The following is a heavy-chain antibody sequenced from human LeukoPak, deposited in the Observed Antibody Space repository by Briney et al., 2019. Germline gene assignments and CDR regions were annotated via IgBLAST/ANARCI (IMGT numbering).Heavy chain of an antibody. Sequence: GGSLRPSRAASGFTPRSYSIHRGRQAPGKGLEVVANIKEDGSEEYYVDSVKGRFSISRDNAKNSLHLQMNSLRAEDTAVYYCARDWLAGNPYHAFDLWGKGTMVTVSS. CDR3: ARDWLAGNPYHAFDL. V-gene: IGHV3-7*01. D-gene: IGHD3-22*01. CDR2: IKEDGSEE. CDR1: GFTPRSYS. J-gene: IGHJ3*01.